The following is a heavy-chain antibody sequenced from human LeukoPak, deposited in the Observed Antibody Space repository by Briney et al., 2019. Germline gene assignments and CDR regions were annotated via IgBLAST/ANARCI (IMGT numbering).Heavy chain of an antibody. CDR3: ARGSDDFWSGYSPSY. CDR2: IHSSGRT. D-gene: IGHD3-3*01. V-gene: IGHV4-61*02. CDR1: GDSISSGNFY. J-gene: IGHJ4*02. Sequence: SQTLSLTCTVSGDSISSGNFYWSWIRLPAGKVLELIGRIHSSGRTTYNPSLKSRVTLLVDSSKNELSLKLTSVTAADTAVYYCARGSDDFWSGYSPSYWGQGTLVTVSS.